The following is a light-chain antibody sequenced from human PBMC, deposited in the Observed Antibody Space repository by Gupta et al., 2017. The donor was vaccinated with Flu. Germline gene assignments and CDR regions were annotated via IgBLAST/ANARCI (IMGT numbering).Light chain of an antibody. CDR3: VLDMGSGIWV. CDR1: SGSVSSTYY. J-gene: IGLJ3*02. CDR2: STN. V-gene: IGLV8-61*01. Sequence: TVTLTCGLSSGSVSSTYYPSWYQQTPGQAPRTLVYSTNTRSSGVPDRFSGSILGNKAALTVTGAQADEESDYYCVLDMGSGIWVFGGGTKLTVL.